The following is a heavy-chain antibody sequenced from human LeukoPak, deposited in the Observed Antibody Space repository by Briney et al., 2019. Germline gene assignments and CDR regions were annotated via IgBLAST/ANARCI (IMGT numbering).Heavy chain of an antibody. D-gene: IGHD3-22*01. J-gene: IGHJ5*02. CDR3: ARPYYYESRIDP. CDR1: GGSISSGVYY. V-gene: IGHV4-30-4*01. Sequence: SQTLSLTCTVSGGSISSGVYYWSWIRHPPGEGLEWIAYMYYSGSTYYNPSLKSRVTMSADTSKNQLSLKLSSVTAADTAVYYCARPYYYESRIDPWGQGILVTVSS. CDR2: MYYSGST.